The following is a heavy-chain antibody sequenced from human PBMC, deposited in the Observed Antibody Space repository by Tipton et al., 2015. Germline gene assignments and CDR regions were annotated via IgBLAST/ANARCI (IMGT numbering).Heavy chain of an antibody. D-gene: IGHD3-10*01. CDR2: IYQSGNT. V-gene: IGHV4-34*01. CDR1: GFTFSNYY. Sequence: LRLSCAASGFTFSNYYMSWIRQAPGKGLEWIGEIYQSGNTNYNPSLKSRVTISLDTSKNQFSLKLNSVTAADTAVYYCARGLLLWFGMSDYWGRGTLVTVSS. J-gene: IGHJ4*02. CDR3: ARGLLLWFGMSDY.